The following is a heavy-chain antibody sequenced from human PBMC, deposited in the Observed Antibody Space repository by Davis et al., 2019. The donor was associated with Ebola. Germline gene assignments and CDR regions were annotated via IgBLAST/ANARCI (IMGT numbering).Heavy chain of an antibody. J-gene: IGHJ5*02. CDR3: ARDSELWFGELLRGPNWFDP. Sequence: AASVKVSCKASGYTFTNYAMHWVRQAPGQRLEWMGWINAGNGNTKYSQKFQGRVTITRDTSASTAYMELSSLRSEDTAVYYCARDSELWFGELLRGPNWFDPWGQGTLVTVSS. D-gene: IGHD3-10*01. CDR1: GYTFTNYA. CDR2: INAGNGNT. V-gene: IGHV1-3*01.